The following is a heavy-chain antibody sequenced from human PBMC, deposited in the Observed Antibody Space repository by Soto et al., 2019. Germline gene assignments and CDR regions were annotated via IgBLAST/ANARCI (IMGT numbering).Heavy chain of an antibody. CDR1: GYRFTSYW. D-gene: IGHD6-19*01. J-gene: IGHJ5*02. Sequence: GXXXXISXXGSGYRFTSYWITWVRQMPGKGLEWMGRIDPSDSYTNYSPSFRGHVTISADKSISTAYLQWSSLKASDTAMYYCALAVAGPNWFDPWGQGTLVTVSS. CDR3: ALAVAGPNWFDP. CDR2: IDPSDSYT. V-gene: IGHV5-10-1*01.